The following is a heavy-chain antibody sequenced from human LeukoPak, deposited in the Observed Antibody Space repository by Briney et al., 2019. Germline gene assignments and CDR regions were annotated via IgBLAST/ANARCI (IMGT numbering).Heavy chain of an antibody. J-gene: IGHJ3*02. CDR2: ISAYNGNT. CDR3: ARVSIVVVPAAILDDAFDI. D-gene: IGHD2-2*02. V-gene: IGHV1-18*01. Sequence: VASVKVSCKASGYTFTSYGISWVRQAPGQGLEWMGWISAYNGNTNYAQKLQGRVTMTTDTSTSTAYMELRSLRSDDTAVYYCARVSIVVVPAAILDDAFDIWGQGTMVTVSS. CDR1: GYTFTSYG.